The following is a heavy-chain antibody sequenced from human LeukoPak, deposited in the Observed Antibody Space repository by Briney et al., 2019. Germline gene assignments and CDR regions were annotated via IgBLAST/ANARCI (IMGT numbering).Heavy chain of an antibody. CDR1: GFTFSNFE. CDR2: ISRGSGDI. Sequence: GGSLRLSCAASGFTFSNFEMSWVRQAPGMGLEWVAYISRGSGDIYYADSVKGRFSISRDSAKNSLYLQMNSLRAEDTAVYYCARVRPTDFLTGYKQENDLWGQETLVTVSS. J-gene: IGHJ5*02. V-gene: IGHV3-48*03. D-gene: IGHD3-9*01. CDR3: ARVRPTDFLTGYKQENDL.